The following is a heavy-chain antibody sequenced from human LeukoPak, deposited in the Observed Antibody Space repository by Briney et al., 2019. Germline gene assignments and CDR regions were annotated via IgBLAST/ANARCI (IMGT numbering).Heavy chain of an antibody. J-gene: IGHJ5*02. D-gene: IGHD6-19*01. Sequence: SETLSLTCSVSGGSISGYHWSWIRQSPGKGLEWIGYIHHSGSNNYHPSLKSRVTISVDTSNSQFSLKLRSVTAADTAVYYCARSLSVVGMSWWFDVWGQGTLVTVTS. V-gene: IGHV4-59*01. CDR2: IHHSGSN. CDR3: ARSLSVVGMSWWFDV. CDR1: GGSISGYH.